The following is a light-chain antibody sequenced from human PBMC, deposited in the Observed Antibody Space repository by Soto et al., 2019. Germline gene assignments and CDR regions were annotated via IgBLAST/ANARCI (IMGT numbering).Light chain of an antibody. V-gene: IGLV2-14*01. Sequence: QSALTQPASVSGSPGQSITIYCTGTSXDVGGYNYVSWYQQHPGKAPKLMIYEVSNRPSGVSNRFSGSKSGNTASLTISGLQAQDEADYYCCSYTGSTTYVFGTGTKVTVL. CDR2: EVS. CDR1: SXDVGGYNY. J-gene: IGLJ1*01. CDR3: CSYTGSTTYV.